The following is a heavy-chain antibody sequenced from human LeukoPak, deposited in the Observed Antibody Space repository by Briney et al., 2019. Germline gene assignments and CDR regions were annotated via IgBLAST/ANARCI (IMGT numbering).Heavy chain of an antibody. V-gene: IGHV1-2*02. CDR1: GYIFTGYY. CDR3: ARVQYYNILTGSFQY. Sequence: GASVKVSCKASGYIFTGYYFHWVRQAPGQGLEWMGWINPDSGDINFAQNFQGRVSMTRDTSISTAYMELSRLRSDDTAYYYCARVQYYNILTGSFQYWGQGTLVTVSS. D-gene: IGHD3-9*01. J-gene: IGHJ4*02. CDR2: INPDSGDI.